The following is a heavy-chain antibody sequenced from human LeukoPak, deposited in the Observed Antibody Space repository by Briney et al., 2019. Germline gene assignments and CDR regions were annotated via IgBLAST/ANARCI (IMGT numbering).Heavy chain of an antibody. CDR2: IYSGGST. CDR3: ARMWGGDKEAFDI. V-gene: IGHV3-66*01. J-gene: IGHJ3*02. Sequence: TGGSLRLSCAASGFTFSSYWMSWVRQAPGKGLEWVSVIYSGGSTYYADSVKGRFTISRDNSKNTLYLQMNSLRAEDTAVYYCARMWGGDKEAFDIWGQGTMVTVSS. D-gene: IGHD3-16*01. CDR1: GFTFSSYW.